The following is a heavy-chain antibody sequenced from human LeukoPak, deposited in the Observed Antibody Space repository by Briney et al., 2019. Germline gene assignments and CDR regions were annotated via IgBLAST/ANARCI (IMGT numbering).Heavy chain of an antibody. CDR1: GDSINSLDL. CDR2: MYLSGTT. CDR3: AGLVGRYSSGLYYYYFDY. Sequence: SGTLSLTSTVSGDSINSLDLWSWDRQPPGKGLEWIGEMYLSGTTHSNPSVKSRVTISIDKSKNQFFLNLSSVTAADTAVYYCAGLVGRYSSGLYYYYFDYWGQGTLVTVSS. D-gene: IGHD3-22*01. V-gene: IGHV4-4*02. J-gene: IGHJ4*02.